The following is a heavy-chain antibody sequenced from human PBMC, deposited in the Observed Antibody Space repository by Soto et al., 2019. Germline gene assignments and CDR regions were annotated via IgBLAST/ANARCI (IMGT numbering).Heavy chain of an antibody. D-gene: IGHD6-19*01. CDR2: INPSGGST. Sequence: VKVSCKASGYTFTSYYMHWVRQAPGQGLEWMGIINPSGGSTSYAQKFQGRVTMTRDTSTSTVYMELSSLRSEDTAVYYCARSSGSGWYYYYYGMDVWGQGTTVTVSS. V-gene: IGHV1-46*01. CDR1: GYTFTSYY. CDR3: ARSSGSGWYYYYYGMDV. J-gene: IGHJ6*02.